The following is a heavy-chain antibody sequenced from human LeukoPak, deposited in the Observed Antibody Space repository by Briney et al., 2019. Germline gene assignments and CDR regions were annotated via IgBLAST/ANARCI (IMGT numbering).Heavy chain of an antibody. J-gene: IGHJ4*02. Sequence: ASVKVSCKASGYTFTSYGISWVRQAPGQGFEWMGWINSNSGGTNYVQKFQGRVTMTRDTSISTAYMELSSLRSDDTAVYFCARRYYDSSGYFSFDYWGQGTLVTVSS. CDR2: INSNSGGT. D-gene: IGHD3-22*01. CDR3: ARRYYDSSGYFSFDY. V-gene: IGHV1-2*02. CDR1: GYTFTSYG.